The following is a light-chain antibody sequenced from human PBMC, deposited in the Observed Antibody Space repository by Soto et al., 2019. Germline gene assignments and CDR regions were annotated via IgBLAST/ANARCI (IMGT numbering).Light chain of an antibody. V-gene: IGLV3-1*01. Sequence: SYELTQPPSVSVSPGQTASITCSGDKLGDKYTCWYQQKPGQSPVLVIYQHSQRPSGIPERFSGSNSGNTATLTISGTQAMDEADYYCQAWDSSTDMVFGGGTQLTVL. CDR2: QHS. CDR3: QAWDSSTDMV. CDR1: KLGDKY. J-gene: IGLJ2*01.